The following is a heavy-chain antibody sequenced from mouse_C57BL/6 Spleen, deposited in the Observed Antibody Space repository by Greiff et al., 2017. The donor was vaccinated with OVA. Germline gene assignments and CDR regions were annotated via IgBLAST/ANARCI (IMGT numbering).Heavy chain of an antibody. CDR3: AREGTAQAYLDY. D-gene: IGHD3-2*02. V-gene: IGHV1-53*01. J-gene: IGHJ2*01. CDR2: VNPSNGGT. CDR1: GYTFTSYW. Sequence: QVQLQQPGTELVKPGASVKLSCKASGYTFTSYWMHWVKQRPGQGLEWIGNVNPSNGGTNYNEKFKSKATLTVDKSSSTAYMQLSSLTSEDSAVYYCAREGTAQAYLDYWGQGTTLTVSS.